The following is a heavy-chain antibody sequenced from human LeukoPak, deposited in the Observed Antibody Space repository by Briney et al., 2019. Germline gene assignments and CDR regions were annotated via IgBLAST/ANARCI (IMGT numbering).Heavy chain of an antibody. V-gene: IGHV3-53*01. J-gene: IGHJ4*02. Sequence: PGGSLRLSCAASGFTVSSNYMSWVRQAPGKGLEWVSVIYSGGSTYYADSVKGRFTTPRDISKNTLYLQMNSLRAEDTAVYYCARERFRNYYDSSGYLDYWGQGTLVTVSS. CDR3: ARERFRNYYDSSGYLDY. CDR1: GFTVSSNY. D-gene: IGHD3-22*01. CDR2: IYSGGST.